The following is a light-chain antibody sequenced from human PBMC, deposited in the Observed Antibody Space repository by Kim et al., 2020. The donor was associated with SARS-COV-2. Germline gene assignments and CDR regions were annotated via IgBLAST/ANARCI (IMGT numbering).Light chain of an antibody. Sequence: SYELTQPPSVSVAPGTTAVISCAENNIGIKSVHWYQQKPGQAPVLVIYYSFDRPSGIPERFSGSNSGNTATLTISRVEAGDEADYYCQVWDDTSNHVVFGGGTKLAVL. CDR1: NIGIKS. V-gene: IGLV3-21*04. J-gene: IGLJ2*01. CDR2: YSF. CDR3: QVWDDTSNHVV.